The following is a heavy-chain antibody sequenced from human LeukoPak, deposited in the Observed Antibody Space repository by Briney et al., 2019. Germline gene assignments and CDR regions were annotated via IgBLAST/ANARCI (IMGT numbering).Heavy chain of an antibody. CDR3: AKREPGPYCSGGNCYYSWFDP. D-gene: IGHD2-15*01. V-gene: IGHV3-23*01. J-gene: IGHJ5*02. CDR2: ISGSGEST. Sequence: GGSLRLSCAASGFTFTSYAMSWVRQAPGKGLEWVSAISGSGESTYYADSVKGRFSISRDNSKNTLFLQMNSLRVEDTAVYYCAKREPGPYCSGGNCYYSWFDPWGQGTLVTVSS. CDR1: GFTFTSYA.